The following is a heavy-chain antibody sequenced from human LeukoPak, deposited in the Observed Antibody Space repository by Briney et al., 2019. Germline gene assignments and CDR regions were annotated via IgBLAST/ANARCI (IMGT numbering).Heavy chain of an antibody. D-gene: IGHD3-10*02. V-gene: IGHV3-43*01. CDR2: AGWAGGTT. J-gene: IGHJ4*02. CDR1: GFNFDRYT. Sequence: GGSLRLSCATSGFNFDRYTIHWVRQAPGKGLEWVSLAGWAGGTTFYSGSVRGRFTISRDSGRKSVYLQMNSLTTDDTAFYFCAKELDTMFFDYWGQGALVTVSS. CDR3: AKELDTMFFDY.